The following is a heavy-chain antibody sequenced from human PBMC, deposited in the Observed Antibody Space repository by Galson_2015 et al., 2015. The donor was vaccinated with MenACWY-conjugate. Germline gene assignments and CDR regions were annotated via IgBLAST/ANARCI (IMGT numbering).Heavy chain of an antibody. Sequence: SLRLSCAASGFTFSTYWMNWVRQAPGKGLEWVANIKQDGSEKFYVDSVKGRFTISRDNAKKSLYLEMNNLRAEDTAVYYCARGAGYCSAGTCYRYFDFWGQGALVTVSS. J-gene: IGHJ4*02. CDR2: IKQDGSEK. CDR1: GFTFSTYW. CDR3: ARGAGYCSAGTCYRYFDF. D-gene: IGHD2-15*01. V-gene: IGHV3-7*03.